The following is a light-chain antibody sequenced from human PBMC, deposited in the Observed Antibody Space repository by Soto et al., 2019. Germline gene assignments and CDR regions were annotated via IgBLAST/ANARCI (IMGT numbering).Light chain of an antibody. CDR1: SSDVGSYNL. J-gene: IGLJ1*01. CDR3: CSYAGSGTYV. CDR2: EGS. Sequence: QSALTQPASVSGSPGQPITISCTGTSSDVGSYNLVSWYQQYPGKAPKAMIYEGSKRPSGVSNRFSGSKSGNTASLTISGLQAEDEADYYCCSYAGSGTYVFGTGTKLTVL. V-gene: IGLV2-23*01.